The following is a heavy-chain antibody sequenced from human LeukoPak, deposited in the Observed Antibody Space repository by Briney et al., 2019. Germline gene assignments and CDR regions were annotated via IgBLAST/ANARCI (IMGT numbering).Heavy chain of an antibody. D-gene: IGHD2-21*01. CDR3: AKDVPAAYFDY. CDR2: ISYDGSNK. J-gene: IGHJ4*02. Sequence: GGSLRLSCAASGFTFSSYAMHWVRQAPGKGLEWVAVISYDGSNKYYADSVKGRFTISRDNSKNMLYLQMNSLKREDTAVYCCAKDVPAAYFDYWGQGTLVSVSS. CDR1: GFTFSSYA. V-gene: IGHV3-30-3*01.